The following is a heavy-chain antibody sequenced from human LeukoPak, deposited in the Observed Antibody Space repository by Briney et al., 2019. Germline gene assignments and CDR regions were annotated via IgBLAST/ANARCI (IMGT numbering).Heavy chain of an antibody. CDR1: GFTFSSYT. CDR3: ARVPTGRSQGPYYFDY. Sequence: GGSLRLSCAASGFTFSSYTMNWVRQAPGKGLEWVSSISSSYSYIYYADSVKGRFTISRDDAKNSLYLQMNSLRAEDTAVFYCARVPTGRSQGPYYFDYWGQGTLVTVSS. V-gene: IGHV3-21*01. J-gene: IGHJ4*02. D-gene: IGHD3-10*01. CDR2: ISSSYSYI.